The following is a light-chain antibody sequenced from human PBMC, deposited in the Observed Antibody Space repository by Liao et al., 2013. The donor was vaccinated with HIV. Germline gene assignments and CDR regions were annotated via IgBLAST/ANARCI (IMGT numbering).Light chain of an antibody. Sequence: SYELTQPPSVSVSPGQTASITCSGDKLGDKYACWYQQKPGQSPVLVIYEDDKRHSGIPERFSASNSGNTATLTISRVEAGDEADYYCQVWDTSSAHQVFGGGTKLTVL. CDR2: EDD. V-gene: IGLV3-1*01. J-gene: IGLJ3*02. CDR3: QVWDTSSAHQV. CDR1: KLGDKY.